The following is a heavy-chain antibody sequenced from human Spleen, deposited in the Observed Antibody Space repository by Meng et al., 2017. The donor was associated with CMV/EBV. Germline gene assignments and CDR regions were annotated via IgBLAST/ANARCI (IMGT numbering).Heavy chain of an antibody. D-gene: IGHD3-22*01. CDR3: ARSDSSGYYVYYFDY. Sequence: GESLKISCAASGFTFSDYYMSWIRQAPGKGLEWVSYISSSGSTIYYADSVKGRFTISRDNAKNSLYLQMNSLRAEDTAVYYCARSDSSGYYVYYFDYWGQGTLVTVS. J-gene: IGHJ4*02. CDR1: GFTFSDYY. CDR2: ISSSGSTI. V-gene: IGHV3-11*01.